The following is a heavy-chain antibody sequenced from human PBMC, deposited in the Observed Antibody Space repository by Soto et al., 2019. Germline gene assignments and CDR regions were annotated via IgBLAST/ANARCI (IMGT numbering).Heavy chain of an antibody. V-gene: IGHV4-59*01. CDR2: IYYNGNT. CDR3: ARALWFGQPYGMDV. D-gene: IGHD3-10*01. Sequence: QVQLQESGPGLVKPSETLSLTCTVSGGSISSYYWSWIRQPPGKGLDWIGYIYYNGNTNYNPSLQSRVTISIDTSKHQFSLKLSSVTTADTAVYYCARALWFGQPYGMDVWGQGTTVTVSS. CDR1: GGSISSYY. J-gene: IGHJ6*02.